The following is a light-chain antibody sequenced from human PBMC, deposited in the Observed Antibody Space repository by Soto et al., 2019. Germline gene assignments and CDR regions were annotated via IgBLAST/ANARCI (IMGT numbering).Light chain of an antibody. CDR2: GAS. Sequence: LTRCADTLSLSPGERATLSCRASQSVSRNYVCWYQQTRGQAPSLIIDGASGRATGIPDRCSGSWSGTDFPPTSSRLEPDDVAVYCCQQDGSSGTFGHGTKVDIK. V-gene: IGKV3-20*01. J-gene: IGKJ1*01. CDR3: QQDGSSGT. CDR1: QSVSRNY.